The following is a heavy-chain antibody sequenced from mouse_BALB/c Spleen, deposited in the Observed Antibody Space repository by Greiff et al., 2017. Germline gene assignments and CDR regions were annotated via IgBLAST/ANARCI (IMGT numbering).Heavy chain of an antibody. J-gene: IGHJ4*01. CDR2: IWAGGST. D-gene: IGHD3-2*01. CDR3: ARDRQLGLRRAMDY. Sequence: VKLVESGPGLVAPSQSLSITCTVSGFSLTSYGVHWVRQPPGKGLEWLGVIWAGGSTNYNSALMSRLSISKDNSKSQVFLKMNSLQTDDTAMYYCARDRQLGLRRAMDYWGQGTSVTVSS. CDR1: GFSLTSYG. V-gene: IGHV2-9*02.